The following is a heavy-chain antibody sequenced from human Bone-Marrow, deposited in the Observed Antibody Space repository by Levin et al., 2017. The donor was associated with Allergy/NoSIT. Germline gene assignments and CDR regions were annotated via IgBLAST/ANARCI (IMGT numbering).Heavy chain of an antibody. D-gene: IGHD3-16*01. CDR2: IISRADGGAT. CDR3: TTLRTPGGFDS. CDR1: GFTFGKAW. J-gene: IGHJ4*02. V-gene: IGHV3-15*07. Sequence: GGSLRLSCAASGFTFGKAWMNWVRQAPGKGLEWVGRIISRADGGATDYAAPVRGRFTMSRDDSENMLYLQMNSLKTDDTAVYYCTTLRTPGGFDSWGQGTLVTVSS.